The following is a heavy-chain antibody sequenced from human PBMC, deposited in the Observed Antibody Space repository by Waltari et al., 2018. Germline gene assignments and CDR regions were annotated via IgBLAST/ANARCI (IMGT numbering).Heavy chain of an antibody. V-gene: IGHV4-59*11. J-gene: IGHJ3*02. CDR2: IYYSGST. CDR3: ARYEQWLVSHAFDI. D-gene: IGHD6-19*01. Sequence: QVQLQESGPGLVKPSETLSLTCTFSGGSISSHYWSWIRQPPGKGLEWIGYIYYSGSTNYNPSLKSRVTISVDTSKNQFSLKLSSVTAADTAVYYCARYEQWLVSHAFDIWGQGTMVTVSS. CDR1: GGSISSHY.